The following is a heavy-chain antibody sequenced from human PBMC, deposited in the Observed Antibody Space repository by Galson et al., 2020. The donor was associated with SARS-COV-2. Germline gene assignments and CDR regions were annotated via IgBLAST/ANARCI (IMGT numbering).Heavy chain of an antibody. CDR3: ARETDDYTSSWYDF. V-gene: IGHV3-30*04. CDR1: GFTFSSPA. Sequence: GGSLRLSCRASGFTFSSPAMHWVRQAPGKGMEWVAIISSDGTQRYNLDSVKGRFTISRDNSKNTPFLQMDSLTTEGTAVYYCARETDDYTSSWYDFWGQGTLVTVSS. D-gene: IGHD6-13*01. CDR2: ISSDGTQR. J-gene: IGHJ5*01.